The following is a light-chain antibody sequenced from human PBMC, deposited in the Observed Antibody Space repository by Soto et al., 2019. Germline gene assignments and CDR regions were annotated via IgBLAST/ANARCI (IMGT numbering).Light chain of an antibody. J-gene: IGKJ5*01. CDR1: QSVPRIY. V-gene: IGKV3-20*01. Sequence: IVLTQSPGTLSLSPGERATLSCRASQSVPRIYLAWYHQRPGQAPTLLIYDASNRATGIPDRFSGSESGTDFTLTISSLEPEDFAVYYCQQYAWSPLTFGQGTRLEIK. CDR3: QQYAWSPLT. CDR2: DAS.